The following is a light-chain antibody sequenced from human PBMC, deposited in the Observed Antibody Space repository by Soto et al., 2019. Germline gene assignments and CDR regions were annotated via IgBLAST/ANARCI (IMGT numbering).Light chain of an antibody. CDR2: GAS. CDR1: QSVSSSY. CDR3: QHYGDSPPYS. V-gene: IGKV3-20*01. J-gene: IGKJ2*03. Sequence: IVLTQSPGPLSLSPGERATLSCRASQSVSSSYLAWYQQKPGQAPRLLIYGASSRATGTPDRFSGSGSGTDFTLTISRLEPEDVAVYYCQHYGDSPPYSFGQGTKVDI.